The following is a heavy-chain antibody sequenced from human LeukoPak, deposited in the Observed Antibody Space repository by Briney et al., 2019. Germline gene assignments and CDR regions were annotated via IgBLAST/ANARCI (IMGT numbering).Heavy chain of an antibody. CDR3: VRDGRPLDY. CDR2: IKEDGSEK. D-gene: IGHD1-1*01. CDR1: GFTFSDSW. J-gene: IGHJ4*02. V-gene: IGHV3-7*01. Sequence: GGSLRLSSAASGFTFSDSWMSWVRQAPGKGLEWVATIKEDGSEKYYVDSVRGRFSISRDNAKNSLYLQMNSLRAEDTAVYYCVRDGRPLDYWGQGTLVTLSS.